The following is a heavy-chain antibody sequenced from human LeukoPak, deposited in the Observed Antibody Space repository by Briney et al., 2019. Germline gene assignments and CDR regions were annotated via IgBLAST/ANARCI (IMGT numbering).Heavy chain of an antibody. Sequence: SGTLSLTCAVSGGSISSSNWWSWVRQPPGKGLEWIGEIYHSGSTNYNPSLKSRVTISVDKSKNQFSLKLSSVTAADTAVYYCAREREDTAMGTLDYWGQGTLVTVSS. V-gene: IGHV4-4*02. CDR2: IYHSGST. D-gene: IGHD5-18*01. CDR1: GGSISSSNW. J-gene: IGHJ4*02. CDR3: AREREDTAMGTLDY.